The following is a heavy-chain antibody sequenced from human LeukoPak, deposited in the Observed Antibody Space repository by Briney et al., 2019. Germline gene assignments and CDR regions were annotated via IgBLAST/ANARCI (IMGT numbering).Heavy chain of an antibody. CDR2: IYYSGST. CDR1: GGSISSSSYY. CDR3: AILXXGXSDRYFDY. J-gene: IGHJ4*02. Sequence: SETLSLTCTVSGGSISSSSYYWGWIRQPPGKGLEWIGNIYYSGSTYYNPSLKSRVTISVDTSKNQFSLKLSSVTAADTAVYYCAILXXGXSDRYFDYWGQGTLVTVSS. V-gene: IGHV4-39*01. D-gene: IGHD4-23*01.